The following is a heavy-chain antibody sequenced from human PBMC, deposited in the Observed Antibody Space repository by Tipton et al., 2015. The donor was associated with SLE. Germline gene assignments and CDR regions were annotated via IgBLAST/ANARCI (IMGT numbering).Heavy chain of an antibody. V-gene: IGHV1-8*01. CDR2: MNPNSGHT. CDR1: GYPFTRYE. J-gene: IGHJ4*02. CDR3: ARVGDSTGSGDYFFDY. Sequence: QLVQSGAEVKKPGASVKVSCKASGYPFTRYEINWVRQAPGQGLEWMGWMNPNSGHTRYGQKFQGRITMTRDTSTSTVYMELSDLTSEDTAVYFCARVGDSTGSGDYFFDYWGQGTLVTVSS. D-gene: IGHD3-22*01.